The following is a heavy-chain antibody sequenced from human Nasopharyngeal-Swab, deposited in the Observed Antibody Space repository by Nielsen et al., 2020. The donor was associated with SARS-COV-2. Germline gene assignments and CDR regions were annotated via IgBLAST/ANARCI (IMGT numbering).Heavy chain of an antibody. D-gene: IGHD2-2*01. J-gene: IGHJ5*02. CDR2: FYYGGGT. CDR3: ARDCDDCSSTSCYWRKYNWFDP. Sequence: SETLSLTCTVSGDSIRSSHSYRGWIRQPPGKGLEWIGSFYYGGGTYYNPSLKSRVTISVDTSKNQFSLKLSSVTAADTAVYYCARDCDDCSSTSCYWRKYNWFDPWGQGTLVTVSS. V-gene: IGHV4-39*07. CDR1: GDSIRSSHSY.